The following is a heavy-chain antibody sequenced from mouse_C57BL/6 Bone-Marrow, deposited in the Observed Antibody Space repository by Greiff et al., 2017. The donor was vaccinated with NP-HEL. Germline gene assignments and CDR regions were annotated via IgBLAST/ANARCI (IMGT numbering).Heavy chain of an antibody. V-gene: IGHV1-69*01. CDR1: GYTFTSYW. CDR2: IDPSDSYT. CDR3: ARGWLRQAWFAY. D-gene: IGHD2-2*01. Sequence: VQLQQPGAELVMPGASVKLSCKASGYTFTSYWMHWVKQRPGQGLEWIGEIDPSDSYTNYNQKFKGKSTLTVDKSSSTAYMQLSSLTSEDSAVYYCARGWLRQAWFAYWGQGTLVTVSA. J-gene: IGHJ3*01.